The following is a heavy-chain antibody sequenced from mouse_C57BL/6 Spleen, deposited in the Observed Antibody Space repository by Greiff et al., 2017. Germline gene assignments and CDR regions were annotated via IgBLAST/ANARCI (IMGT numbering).Heavy chain of an antibody. CDR2: ISSGGSYT. CDR3: ARHGSGKDYFDY. Sequence: EVNVVESGGDLVKPGGSLKLSCAASGFTFSRYGMSLVRQTPDKRLEWVATISSGGSYTYYPDSVKGRFTISRDNAKNTLYLQMSSLKSEDTAMDYCARHGSGKDYFDYGGQGTTLTVSS. D-gene: IGHD1-3*01. V-gene: IGHV5-6*01. CDR1: GFTFSRYG. J-gene: IGHJ2*01.